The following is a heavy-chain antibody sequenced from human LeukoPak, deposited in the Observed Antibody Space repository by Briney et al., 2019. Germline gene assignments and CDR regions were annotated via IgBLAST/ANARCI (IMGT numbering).Heavy chain of an antibody. D-gene: IGHD3-10*01. CDR1: GYTFTSYG. Sequence: ASVKVSCKASGYTFTSYGISWVRQAPGQGLEWMGWISAYNGNTNYAQKLQGRVTMTTDTSTSTAYMELRSLRSDDTAMYYCARVTMVRGVINPWHLDYWGQGTLVTVSS. CDR2: ISAYNGNT. CDR3: ARVTMVRGVINPWHLDY. V-gene: IGHV1-18*01. J-gene: IGHJ4*02.